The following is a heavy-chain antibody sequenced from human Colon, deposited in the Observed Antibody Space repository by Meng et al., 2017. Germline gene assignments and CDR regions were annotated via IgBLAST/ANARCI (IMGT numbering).Heavy chain of an antibody. J-gene: IGHJ2*01. V-gene: IGHV3-23*01. CDR2: ISGSGGST. D-gene: IGHD3-22*01. CDR3: AKDRDGSGSYYFYFDL. Sequence: GESLKISCAASGFTFSSYAMSWVRQAPGKGLEWVSAISGSGGSTYYADSVKGRFTISRDNSKNTLYLQLNSLRAEDTAVYYCAKDRDGSGSYYFYFDLWGRGTRVTGSS. CDR1: GFTFSSYA.